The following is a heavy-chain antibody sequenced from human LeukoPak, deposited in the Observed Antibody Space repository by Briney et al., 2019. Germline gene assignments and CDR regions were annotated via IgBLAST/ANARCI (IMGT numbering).Heavy chain of an antibody. CDR3: ARDLLGYSFEY. D-gene: IGHD3-22*01. J-gene: IGHJ4*02. CDR1: GFTFSSYW. Sequence: GGSLRLSCAASGFTFSSYWVSWVRQVPGKGLEWVANINEDGSEKYYADSVKGRFTISRDNAKNSLYLQMSSLRAEDTAVYYCARDLLGYSFEYWGQGTLVTVSS. V-gene: IGHV3-7*04. CDR2: INEDGSEK.